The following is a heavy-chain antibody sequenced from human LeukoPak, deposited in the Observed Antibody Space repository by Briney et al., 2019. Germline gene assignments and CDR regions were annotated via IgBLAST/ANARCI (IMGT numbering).Heavy chain of an antibody. CDR3: ARVGSWYYFDY. V-gene: IGHV4-59*01. D-gene: IGHD6-13*01. CDR2: IDYSGNT. Sequence: SETLCLTCTVSGGSISSYYWSWIRQPPGKGLERIGYIDYSGNTNYSPSLKSRVTISVDTSMNQFSLKLRILTAADTAVYYCARVGSWYYFDYWGQGTLVTVSS. J-gene: IGHJ4*02. CDR1: GGSISSYY.